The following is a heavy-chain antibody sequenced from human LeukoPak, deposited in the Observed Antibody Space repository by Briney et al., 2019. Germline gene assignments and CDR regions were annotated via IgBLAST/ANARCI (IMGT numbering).Heavy chain of an antibody. J-gene: IGHJ6*03. D-gene: IGHD3/OR15-3a*01. Sequence: ASVKVSCKASGYTFTSYDINWVRQATGQGLEWMGWINPNSGNTGYAQKFQGRVTMTKNTSINTAYMELSSLRSEDTAVYYCARALSWTTDSYYYVDVWGKGTTVTVSS. V-gene: IGHV1-8*01. CDR3: ARALSWTTDSYYYVDV. CDR1: GYTFTSYD. CDR2: INPNSGNT.